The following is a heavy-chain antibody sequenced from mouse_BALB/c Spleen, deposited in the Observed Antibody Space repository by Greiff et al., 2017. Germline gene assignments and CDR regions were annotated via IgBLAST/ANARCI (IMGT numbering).Heavy chain of an antibody. J-gene: IGHJ4*01. D-gene: IGHD2-3*01. Sequence: DVKLVESGGGLVKPGGSLKLSCAASGFTFSSYAMSWVRQSPEKRLEWVAEISSGGSYTYYPDTVTGRFTISRDNAKNTLYLEMSSLRSEDTAMYYCARDGYYPYYAMDYWGQGTSVTVSS. CDR1: GFTFSSYA. V-gene: IGHV5-9-4*01. CDR2: ISSGGSYT. CDR3: ARDGYYPYYAMDY.